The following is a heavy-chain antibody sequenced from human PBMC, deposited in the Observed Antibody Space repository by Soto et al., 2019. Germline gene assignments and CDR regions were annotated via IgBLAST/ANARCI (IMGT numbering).Heavy chain of an antibody. J-gene: IGHJ6*02. V-gene: IGHV4-39*01. Sequence: QLQLQEPGPGLLKPSETLSLTCIVSGASIGSSDYYWSWIRQPPGKGLEWIGSIFYNGNTFYSPSLNSRPTVSRDTSKSQFSLNPNSVTAADTALYFCARHQYGYGLDVWGQGTTVAVSS. CDR1: GASIGSSDYY. D-gene: IGHD3-10*01. CDR2: IFYNGNT. CDR3: ARHQYGYGLDV.